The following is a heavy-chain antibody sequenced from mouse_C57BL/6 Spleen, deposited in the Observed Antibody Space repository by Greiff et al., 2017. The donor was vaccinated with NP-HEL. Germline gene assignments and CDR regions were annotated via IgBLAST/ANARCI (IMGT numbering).Heavy chain of an antibody. D-gene: IGHD1-1*01. J-gene: IGHJ1*03. CDR1: GYAFSSSW. Sequence: VKLQQSGPELVKPGASVKISCKASGYAFSSSWMNWVKQRPGKGLEWIGRIYPGDGDTNYNGKFKGKATLTADKSSSTAYMQLSSLTSEDSAVYFCASSLITTVVATDWYFDVWGTGTTVTVSS. CDR2: IYPGDGDT. V-gene: IGHV1-82*01. CDR3: ASSLITTVVATDWYFDV.